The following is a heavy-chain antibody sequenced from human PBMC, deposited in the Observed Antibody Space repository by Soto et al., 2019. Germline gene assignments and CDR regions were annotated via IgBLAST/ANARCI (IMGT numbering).Heavy chain of an antibody. V-gene: IGHV1-2*04. CDR3: ARDKIGGDSSGYYRRYYYGMDV. D-gene: IGHD3-22*01. CDR2: INPNSGGT. J-gene: IGHJ6*02. CDR1: GGTFSSYT. Sequence: GASVKVSCKASGGTFSSYTISWVRQAPGQGLEWMGWINPNSGGTNYAQKFQGWVTMTRDTSISTAYMELSRLRSDDTAVYYCARDKIGGDSSGYYRRYYYGMDVWGQGTTVTVSS.